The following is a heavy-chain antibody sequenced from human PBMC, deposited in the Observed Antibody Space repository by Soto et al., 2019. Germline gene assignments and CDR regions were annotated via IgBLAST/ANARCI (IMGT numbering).Heavy chain of an antibody. CDR3: AKAVYSSSWYYYYYGMDV. J-gene: IGHJ6*02. D-gene: IGHD6-13*01. Sequence: PGGSLRLSCAASGFTFDDYAMHWVRQAPGKGLEWVSGISWNSGSIGYADSVKGRFTISRDNAKNSLYLQMNSLRAEDTALYYCAKAVYSSSWYYYYYGMDVWGQGTTVTVSS. CDR1: GFTFDDYA. V-gene: IGHV3-9*01. CDR2: ISWNSGSI.